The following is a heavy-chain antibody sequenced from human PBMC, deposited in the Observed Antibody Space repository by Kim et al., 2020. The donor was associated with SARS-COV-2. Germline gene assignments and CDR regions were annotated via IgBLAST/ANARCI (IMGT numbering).Heavy chain of an antibody. J-gene: IGHJ6*02. D-gene: IGHD6-19*01. CDR1: GFTFSSYG. Sequence: GGSLRLSCAASGFTFSSYGMHWVRQAPGKGLEWVAVISYDGSNKYYADSVKGRFTISRDNSKNTLYLQMNSLRAEDTAVYYCATYAVAVDYYYGMDVWGQGTTVTVSS. V-gene: IGHV3-30*03. CDR3: ATYAVAVDYYYGMDV. CDR2: ISYDGSNK.